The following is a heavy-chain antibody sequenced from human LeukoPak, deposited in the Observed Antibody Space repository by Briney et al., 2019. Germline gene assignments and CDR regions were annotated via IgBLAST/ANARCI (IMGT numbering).Heavy chain of an antibody. CDR3: ARVTTGTADY. D-gene: IGHD1-1*01. V-gene: IGHV4-59*01. CDR1: GGSINNYY. J-gene: IGHJ4*02. CDR2: IYYSGST. Sequence: PSETLSLTCTVPGGSINNYYWGWIRQPPGKGLEWIGYIYYSGSTNYNPSLKSRVTISVDTSKNQFSLKLSSVTAADTAVYYCARVTTGTADYWGQGTLVTVSS.